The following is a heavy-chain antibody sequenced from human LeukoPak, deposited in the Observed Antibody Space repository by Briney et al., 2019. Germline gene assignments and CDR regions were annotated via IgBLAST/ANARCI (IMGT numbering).Heavy chain of an antibody. CDR3: ARGNSNGWYDY. J-gene: IGHJ4*02. CDR1: GVSITNSY. CDR2: MSYSGRT. Sequence: SETLSLTCTVSGVSITNSYWSWVRHPRGKGLEWIGYMSYSGRTYYNPSLKSRLTISLDTSKNQFSLKLTSVAAADTALYYCARGNSNGWYDYWGQGTLVTVSS. D-gene: IGHD6-19*01. V-gene: IGHV4-59*01.